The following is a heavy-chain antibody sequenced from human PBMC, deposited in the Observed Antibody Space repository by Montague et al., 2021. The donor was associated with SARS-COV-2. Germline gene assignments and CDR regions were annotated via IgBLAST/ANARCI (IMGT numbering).Heavy chain of an antibody. J-gene: IGHJ3*02. CDR2: IYYSGST. V-gene: IGHV4-59*08. Sequence: SDTLSLTCTVSGGSISSYYWSWIRQPPGKGPEWIEYIYYSGSTNXNPSLKSRVTISVDTSKNQFSLKLSSVTAADTAVYYCARTYYDILTGYYNRGAFDIWGQGTMVTVSS. D-gene: IGHD3-9*01. CDR3: ARTYYDILTGYYNRGAFDI. CDR1: GGSISSYY.